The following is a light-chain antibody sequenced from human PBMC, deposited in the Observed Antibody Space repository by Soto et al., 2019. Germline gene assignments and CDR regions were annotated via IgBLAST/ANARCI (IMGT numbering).Light chain of an antibody. V-gene: IGKV1-33*01. Sequence: DLQMTQSPSSLSSSLGDSVTITCQASQDINKNLIWYHQKPWKAPKLLIYDAYDLETGVPSRFSGSGSGTGFTFTISILQPEDFAVYVGQQHNNWPPWTFCQGTKVDIK. CDR2: DAY. CDR1: QDINKN. CDR3: QQHNNWPPWT. J-gene: IGKJ1*01.